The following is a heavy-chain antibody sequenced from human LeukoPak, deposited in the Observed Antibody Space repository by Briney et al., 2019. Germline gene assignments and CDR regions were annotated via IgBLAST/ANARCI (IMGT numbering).Heavy chain of an antibody. V-gene: IGHV1-69*05. CDR3: ARDGDSSSSYAFDI. CDR2: IIPIFGTA. Sequence: SVKVSCKASGGTFSSYAISWVRQAPGQGLEWMGGIIPIFGTANYAQKFQGRVTITTDESTSPAYMELSSLRSEDTAVYYCARDGDSSSSYAFDIWGQGTMVTVSS. D-gene: IGHD6-6*01. J-gene: IGHJ3*02. CDR1: GGTFSSYA.